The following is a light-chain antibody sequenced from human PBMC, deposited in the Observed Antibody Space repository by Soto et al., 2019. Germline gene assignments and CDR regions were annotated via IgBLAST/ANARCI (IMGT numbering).Light chain of an antibody. Sequence: IVMPQSPASLAVSLGERATINCKSSQGVLYISNNKHCLAWFQKKPGQSPKLLIFWASPREFGVPDRVRGSGSGTDFTLTISSLQPEDVAVYYCQQYSSIPITFGQGTRLEIK. J-gene: IGKJ5*01. CDR1: QGVLYISNNKHC. V-gene: IGKV4-1*01. CDR2: WAS. CDR3: QQYSSIPIT.